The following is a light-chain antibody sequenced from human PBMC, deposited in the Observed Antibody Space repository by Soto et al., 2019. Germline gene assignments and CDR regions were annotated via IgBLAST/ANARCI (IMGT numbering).Light chain of an antibody. CDR2: SDN. V-gene: IGLV1-44*01. J-gene: IGLJ2*01. CDR3: AAWDGSLNHIL. CDR1: SSNMGTNT. Sequence: QSVLTQPPPASGTPGQRVTISCSGSSSNMGTNTVNWYQQLPRAAPKLLIYSDNQRPSGVPDRFSGSKSGTSASLAITGLQSEDEADYYCAAWDGSLNHILFGGGTKVTVL.